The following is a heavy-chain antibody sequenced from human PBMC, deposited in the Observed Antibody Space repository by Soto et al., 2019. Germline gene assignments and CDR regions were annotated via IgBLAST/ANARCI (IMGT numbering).Heavy chain of an antibody. CDR2: IIPIFGTA. CDR1: GGTFSSYA. J-gene: IGHJ5*02. V-gene: IGHV1-69*13. CDR3: ARDAGHIVVVPAAIEAWFDP. D-gene: IGHD2-2*02. Sequence: SVKVSCKASGGTFSSYAISWVRQAPGQGLEWMGGIIPIFGTANYAQKFQGRVTITADESTSTAYMELSSLRSEDTAVYYCARDAGHIVVVPAAIEAWFDPWGQGTLVTVSS.